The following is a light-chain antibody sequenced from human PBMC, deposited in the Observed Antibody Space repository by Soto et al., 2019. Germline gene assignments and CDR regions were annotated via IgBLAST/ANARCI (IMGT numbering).Light chain of an antibody. CDR3: QQGNSFPLT. J-gene: IGKJ4*01. Sequence: DIQMTQSPSSVSASIGDRVTITCRASPDIDSWLAWFQQKPGEAPRLLIYAAISLHSGVPSRFSGAGSGTEFSLTISSLQPEDFATYCCQQGNSFPLTFGGGTKVEIK. V-gene: IGKV1-12*01. CDR2: AAI. CDR1: PDIDSW.